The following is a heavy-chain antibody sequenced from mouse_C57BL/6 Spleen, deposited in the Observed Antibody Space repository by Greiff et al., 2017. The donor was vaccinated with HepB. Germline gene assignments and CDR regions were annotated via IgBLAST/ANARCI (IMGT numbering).Heavy chain of an antibody. CDR1: GYTFTSYW. CDR2: IYPGNSDT. CDR3: VPTTVVAKGYFDV. D-gene: IGHD1-1*01. Sequence: EVQLQQSGTVLARPGASVKMSCKTSGYTFTSYWMHWVKQRPGQGLEWIGAIYPGNSDTSYNQKFKGKAKLTAVTSASTAYMELSSLTNEDSAVYNCVPTTVVAKGYFDVWGTGTTVTVSS. V-gene: IGHV1-5*01. J-gene: IGHJ1*03.